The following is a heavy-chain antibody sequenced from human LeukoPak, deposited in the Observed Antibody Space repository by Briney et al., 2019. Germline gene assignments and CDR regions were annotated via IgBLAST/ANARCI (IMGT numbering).Heavy chain of an antibody. J-gene: IGHJ4*02. CDR2: INPNSGDT. V-gene: IGHV1-2*02. CDR3: ARDPRGTYDY. Sequence: ASLKVSCKASGYSFTAAYNIHWLRQAPGQGPEFMGWINPNSGDTGYAQKFQGRVTVTRDTVISTAYMELNSLTSDDTAVYYCARDPRGTYDYWGQGTLVTVSS. D-gene: IGHD5-12*01. CDR1: GYSFTAAYN.